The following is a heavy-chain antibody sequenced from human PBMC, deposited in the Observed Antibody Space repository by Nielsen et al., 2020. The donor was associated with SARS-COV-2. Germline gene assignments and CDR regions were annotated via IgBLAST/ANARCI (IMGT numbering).Heavy chain of an antibody. V-gene: IGHV4-31*03. D-gene: IGHD6-13*01. J-gene: IGHJ6*02. Sequence: SLTCTVSGGSISSGGYYWSWIRQHPGKGLEWIGYIYYSGSTYYNPSLKSRVTISVDTSKNQFSLKLSSVTAADTAVYYCARDRAAADIYYYYGMDVWGQGTTVTVSS. CDR2: IYYSGST. CDR1: GGSISSGGYY. CDR3: ARDRAAADIYYYYGMDV.